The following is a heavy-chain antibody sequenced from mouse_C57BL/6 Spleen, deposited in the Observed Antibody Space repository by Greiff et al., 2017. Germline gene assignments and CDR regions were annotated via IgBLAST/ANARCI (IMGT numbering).Heavy chain of an antibody. D-gene: IGHD1-1*01. CDR3: ARRDGSSPFDY. Sequence: VMLVESGPELVKPGASVKLSCKASGYTFTSYDINWVKQRPGQGLEWIGWIYPRDGSTKYNEKFKGKATLTVDTSSSTAYMELHSLTSEDSAVYFCARRDGSSPFDYWGQGTTLTVSS. V-gene: IGHV1-85*01. CDR2: IYPRDGST. J-gene: IGHJ2*01. CDR1: GYTFTSYD.